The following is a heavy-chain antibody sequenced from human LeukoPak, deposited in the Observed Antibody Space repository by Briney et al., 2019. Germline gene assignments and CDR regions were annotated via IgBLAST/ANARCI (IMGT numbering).Heavy chain of an antibody. V-gene: IGHV3-48*03. CDR3: ARVGQWLVQDAFDI. CDR1: GFTFSSYE. D-gene: IGHD6-19*01. J-gene: IGHJ3*02. CDR2: ISSSGSTI. Sequence: GGSLRLSCAASGFTFSSYEMNWVRQAPGKGLEWVSYISSSGSTIYYADSVKGRFTISRDNAKNSLYLQMNSLRAEDTAVYYCARVGQWLVQDAFDIWGQGTMVTVSS.